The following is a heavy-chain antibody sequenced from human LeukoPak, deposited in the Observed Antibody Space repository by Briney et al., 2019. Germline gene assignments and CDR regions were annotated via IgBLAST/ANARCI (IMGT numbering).Heavy chain of an antibody. V-gene: IGHV1-69*04. D-gene: IGHD4-17*01. J-gene: IGHJ4*02. Sequence: SVKVFCKASGGTFSSSPITWVRQAAGQGREGMGRIIPMLAIANYAQKFQGRVTITADKSTRTAYMELISLRSEDTAVYYCAREYGNLTMVTNFDFWGQGTLVTVSS. CDR1: GGTFSSSP. CDR3: AREYGNLTMVTNFDF. CDR2: IIPMLAIA.